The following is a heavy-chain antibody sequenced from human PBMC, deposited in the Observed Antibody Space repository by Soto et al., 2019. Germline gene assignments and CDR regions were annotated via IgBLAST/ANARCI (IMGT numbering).Heavy chain of an antibody. D-gene: IGHD3-22*01. CDR3: AKDFGTNYYDSSGYSYYFDY. V-gene: IGHV3-9*01. J-gene: IGHJ4*02. Sequence: PGGSLRLSCAASGFTFDDYAMHWVRQAPGKGLEWVSGISWNSGSIGYADSVKGRFTISRDNAKNSLYLQMNSLRAEDTALYYCAKDFGTNYYDSSGYSYYFDYWGQGTLVTVSS. CDR2: ISWNSGSI. CDR1: GFTFDDYA.